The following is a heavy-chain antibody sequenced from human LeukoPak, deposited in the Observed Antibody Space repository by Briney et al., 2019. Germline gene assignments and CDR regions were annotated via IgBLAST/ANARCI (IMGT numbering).Heavy chain of an antibody. CDR1: GGSISSSNW. CDR2: IYHSGST. Sequence: SEPLSLTCAVSGGSISSSNWWSWVRQPPGKGLEWIGEIYHSGSTNYNPSLKSRVTISVDKSKNQFSLRLTSVTAADTAVYYCASRAGVDCSSTSCSIKSAFDIWGQGTMVTVSS. J-gene: IGHJ3*02. D-gene: IGHD2-2*01. V-gene: IGHV4-4*02. CDR3: ASRAGVDCSSTSCSIKSAFDI.